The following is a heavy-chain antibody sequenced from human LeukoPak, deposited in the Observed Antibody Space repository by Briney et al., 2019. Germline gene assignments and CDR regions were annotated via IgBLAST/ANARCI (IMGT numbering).Heavy chain of an antibody. D-gene: IGHD2-15*01. V-gene: IGHV3-23*01. CDR2: IFGSGGSA. CDR1: GFTFGSYA. Sequence: PGGSLRLPCAASGFTFGSYAMYWVRQAPGKALEWVSGIFGSGGSAHYADSVKGRFTISRDNSKNTVYLQMDSLRVEDTAIYYCAKTTTGYSSGRYPAWPIDYWGQGTLVTVSS. J-gene: IGHJ4*02. CDR3: AKTTTGYSSGRYPAWPIDY.